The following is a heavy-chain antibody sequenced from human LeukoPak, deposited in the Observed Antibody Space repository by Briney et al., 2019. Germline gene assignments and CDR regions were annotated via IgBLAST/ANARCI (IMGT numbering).Heavy chain of an antibody. V-gene: IGHV1-2*02. CDR1: GYTFTDYY. Sequence: ASVKVSCKASGYTFTDYYIHWVRQAPGQGLEWMGWINPNSGGTNHAQKFQGRVTMTRDTSISTAYMELQRLRSDDTAVYYCARGAAGELRWYKFDPWGQGTLVTVSS. CDR3: ARGAAGELRWYKFDP. CDR2: INPNSGGT. J-gene: IGHJ5*02. D-gene: IGHD4-23*01.